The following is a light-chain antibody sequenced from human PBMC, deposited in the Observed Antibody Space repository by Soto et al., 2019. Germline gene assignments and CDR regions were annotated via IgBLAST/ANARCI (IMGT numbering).Light chain of an antibody. CDR1: QDVRKY. CDR2: DAS. Sequence: DIQMTQSPSSLSASVGDRVTITCQASQDVRKYLSWYQQKARKAPKLLIYDASNLETGVPSRFSGSGSGTDFTLTISSLQPEDIVTYYCQQRHNLPHTFGPGTKVDIK. J-gene: IGKJ3*01. CDR3: QQRHNLPHT. V-gene: IGKV1-33*01.